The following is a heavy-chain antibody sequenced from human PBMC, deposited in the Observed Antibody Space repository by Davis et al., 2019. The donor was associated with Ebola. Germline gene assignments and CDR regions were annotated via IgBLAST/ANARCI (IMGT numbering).Heavy chain of an antibody. J-gene: IGHJ4*02. D-gene: IGHD5-12*01. V-gene: IGHV4-38-2*02. CDR2: ISHIGVT. Sequence: PSETLSLTCRVSGYSINNDYYWGWIRQPPGKGPEWIGNISHIGVTSYNPSLKNRVTISMDTSKNQFSLNLISVTAADTAVYYCARGSLIGVATFDYWGQGTLVTVS. CDR1: GYSINNDYY. CDR3: ARGSLIGVATFDY.